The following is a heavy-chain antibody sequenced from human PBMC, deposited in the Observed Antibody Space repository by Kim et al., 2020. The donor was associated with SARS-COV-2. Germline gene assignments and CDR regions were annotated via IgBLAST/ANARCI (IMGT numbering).Heavy chain of an antibody. J-gene: IGHJ4*02. D-gene: IGHD2-2*02. Sequence: GGSLRLSCAASGFTFSSYAMHWVRQAPGKGLEWVAVISYDGSNKYYADSVKGRFTISRDNSKNTLYLQMNSLRAEDTAVYYCARDLPDCSSTSCYTYFDYWGQGTLVTVSS. CDR2: ISYDGSNK. CDR1: GFTFSSYA. CDR3: ARDLPDCSSTSCYTYFDY. V-gene: IGHV3-30-3*01.